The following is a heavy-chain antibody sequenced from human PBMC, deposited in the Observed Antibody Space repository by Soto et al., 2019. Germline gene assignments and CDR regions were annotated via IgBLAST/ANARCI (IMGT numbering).Heavy chain of an antibody. CDR2: IYSGGST. CDR1: GFTVSSNY. D-gene: IGHD2-2*02. J-gene: IGHJ6*02. V-gene: IGHV3-53*01. CDR3: ATRYCSSTSCYTRGENQYYYYGMDV. Sequence: GGSLRLSCAASGFTVSSNYMSWVRQAPGKGLEWVSVIYSGGSTYYADSVKGRFTISRDNSKNTLYLQMNSLRAEDTAVYYCATRYCSSTSCYTRGENQYYYYGMDVWGQGTTVTVSS.